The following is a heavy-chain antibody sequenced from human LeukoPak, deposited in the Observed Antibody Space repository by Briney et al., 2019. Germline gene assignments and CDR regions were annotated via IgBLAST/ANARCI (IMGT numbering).Heavy chain of an antibody. CDR1: RFTFSSYA. V-gene: IGHV3-30-3*01. Sequence: PGRSLRLSCAASRFTFSSYAMHWVRQAPGKGLEWVAVISYDGSNKYYADSVKGRFTISRDNSKKTLYLQMNSLRAEDTAVYYCAGSYYDIVTGLGEFDPWGQGTLVTVSS. J-gene: IGHJ5*02. CDR2: ISYDGSNK. CDR3: AGSYYDIVTGLGEFDP. D-gene: IGHD3-9*01.